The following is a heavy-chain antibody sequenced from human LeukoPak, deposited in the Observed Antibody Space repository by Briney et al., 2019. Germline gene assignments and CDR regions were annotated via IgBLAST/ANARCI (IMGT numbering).Heavy chain of an antibody. CDR2: IYYSGST. CDR1: GGSISSHY. J-gene: IGHJ4*02. D-gene: IGHD1-26*01. Sequence: PSETLSLTCTVSGGSISSHYWSWIRQPPGKGLEWIGYIYYSGSTNYNPSLKSRVTISVDTSKNQFSLKLSSVTAADTAVYYCARSAGGELLWDYWGQGTLVTVSS. CDR3: ARSAGGELLWDY. V-gene: IGHV4-59*11.